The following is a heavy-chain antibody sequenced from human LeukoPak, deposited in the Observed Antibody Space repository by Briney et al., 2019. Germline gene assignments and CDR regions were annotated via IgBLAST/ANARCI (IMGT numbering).Heavy chain of an antibody. J-gene: IGHJ4*02. CDR3: ARQLYQLPFDY. CDR1: GGSISSDY. V-gene: IGHV4-59*08. CDR2: IYYSGTT. Sequence: TSETLSLTCPVSGGSISSDYWSWVRQSPGKGLEWIGYIYYSGTTNYSPSLKGRVTISVDTSRNQFSLKLSSVTAADTAVYYCARQLYQLPFDYWGQGTLVTVSS. D-gene: IGHD2-2*01.